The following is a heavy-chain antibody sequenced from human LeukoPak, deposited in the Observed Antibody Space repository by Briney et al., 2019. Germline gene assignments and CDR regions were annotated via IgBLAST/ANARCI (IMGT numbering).Heavy chain of an antibody. Sequence: ASVKVSCKASGYTFTGYYMHWVRQAPGQALEWMGWISAYNGNTHYALKLQGRVTMTTDTSTNTAYMELRSLKSDDTAVYYCATVEAVYYGSSGYSYFDYWGQGTLVTVSS. CDR1: GYTFTGYY. J-gene: IGHJ4*02. V-gene: IGHV1-18*04. CDR2: ISAYNGNT. D-gene: IGHD3-22*01. CDR3: ATVEAVYYGSSGYSYFDY.